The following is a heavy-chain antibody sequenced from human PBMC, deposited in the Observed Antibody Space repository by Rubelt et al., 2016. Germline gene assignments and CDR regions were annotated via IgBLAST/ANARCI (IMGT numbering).Heavy chain of an antibody. CDR2: INPNSGGT. CDR3: ARDYCSGGSCYSVFDY. Sequence: QVQLVQSGAEVKKPGSSVKVSCKASGYTFTGYYMHWVRQAPGQGLEWMGWINPNSGGTNYAQKFQGRVTMTMYTSISTAYMDLSRLRSDDTAVYYCARDYCSGGSCYSVFDYWGQGTLVTVSS. D-gene: IGHD2-15*01. V-gene: IGHV1-2*02. J-gene: IGHJ4*02. CDR1: GYTFTGYY.